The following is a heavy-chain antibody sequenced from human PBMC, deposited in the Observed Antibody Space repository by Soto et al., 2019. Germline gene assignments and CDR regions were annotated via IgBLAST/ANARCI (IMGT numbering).Heavy chain of an antibody. J-gene: IGHJ6*03. V-gene: IGHV5-51*01. D-gene: IGHD6-6*01. Sequence: GESLKISCKGSGYSFTSYWIGWVRQMPGKGLEWMGIIYPGDSDTRYSPSFQGQVTISADKSISTAYLQWSSLKASDTAMYYCARSTLSIAENYYMDGWGKGTTVTVSS. CDR3: ARSTLSIAENYYMDG. CDR1: GYSFTSYW. CDR2: IYPGDSDT.